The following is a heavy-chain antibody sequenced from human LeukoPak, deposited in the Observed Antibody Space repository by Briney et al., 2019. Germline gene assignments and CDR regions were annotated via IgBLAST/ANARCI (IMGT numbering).Heavy chain of an antibody. V-gene: IGHV4-59*01. Sequence: PPETLSLTCTVSGGSISSYYWSWIRQPPGKGLEWIGYIYYSGSTNYNPSLKSRVTISVDTSKNQFSLKLSSVTAADTAVYYCARYLASSSWYRDRYYYYGMDVWGQGTTVTVSS. D-gene: IGHD6-13*01. J-gene: IGHJ6*02. CDR3: ARYLASSSWYRDRYYYYGMDV. CDR2: IYYSGST. CDR1: GGSISSYY.